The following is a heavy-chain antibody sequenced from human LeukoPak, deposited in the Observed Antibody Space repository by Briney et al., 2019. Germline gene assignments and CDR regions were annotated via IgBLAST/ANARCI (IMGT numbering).Heavy chain of an antibody. V-gene: IGHV3-30-3*01. J-gene: IGHJ4*02. CDR1: GFTSSSYA. D-gene: IGHD6-19*01. CDR3: AREAVAGASNYFDY. Sequence: GRSLRLSCAASGFTSSSYAIHWVRQAPGKGLEWVAVISYDGGNIFYADSVKGRFTISRDNSKNTLYLQMNSLRAEDTAVYYCAREAVAGASNYFDYWGQGTLVTVSS. CDR2: ISYDGGNI.